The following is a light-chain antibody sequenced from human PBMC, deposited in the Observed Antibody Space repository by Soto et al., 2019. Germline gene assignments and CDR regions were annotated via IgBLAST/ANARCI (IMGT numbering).Light chain of an antibody. V-gene: IGKV3-20*01. J-gene: IGKJ2*01. CDR2: VAS. CDR3: QQSGNSSPKYT. CDR1: QSGSSSY. Sequence: EIVLTQAPGTLSLSPGEIATLSCRASQSGSSSYLAWYQQKSDQAPRLLLFVASSWATDITDRFSGSGSGTDFPLTISRLEPADFAVYYSQQSGNSSPKYTFGQGNKLAI.